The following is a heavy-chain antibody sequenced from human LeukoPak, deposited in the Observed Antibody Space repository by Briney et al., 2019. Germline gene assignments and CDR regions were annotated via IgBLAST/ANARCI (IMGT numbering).Heavy chain of an antibody. CDR3: ARDSGSSGYNFDY. D-gene: IGHD3-22*01. CDR1: GFTFSHAW. V-gene: IGHV3-30-3*01. J-gene: IGHJ4*02. CDR2: ISYDGSNK. Sequence: GGSLRLSCAASGFTFSHAWMSWVRQAPGKGLEWVAVISYDGSNKYYADSVKGRFTISRDNSKNTLYLQMNSLRAEDTAVYYCARDSGSSGYNFDYWGQGTLVTVSS.